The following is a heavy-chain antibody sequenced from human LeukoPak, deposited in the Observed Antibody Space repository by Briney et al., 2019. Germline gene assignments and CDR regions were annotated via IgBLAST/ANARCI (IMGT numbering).Heavy chain of an antibody. D-gene: IGHD3-3*01. CDR3: ARFHYDFWSGYDY. J-gene: IGHJ4*02. CDR1: GYTFTGYY. V-gene: IGHV1-2*02. Sequence: ASVKVSCKASGYTFTGYYMHWVRQAPGQGLEWMGWINPNSGGTNYAQKFQGRVTMTRDTSISTAYMELSRLRSDDTAVYYCARFHYDFWSGYDYWGQGTLVTVSS. CDR2: INPNSGGT.